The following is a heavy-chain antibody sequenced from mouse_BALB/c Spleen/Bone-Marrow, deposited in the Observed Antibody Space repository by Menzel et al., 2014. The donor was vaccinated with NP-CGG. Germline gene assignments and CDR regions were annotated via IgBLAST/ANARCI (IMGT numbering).Heavy chain of an antibody. V-gene: IGHV1S126*01. Sequence: VQLQQSGPQLVRPGASVKISCKASGYSFTSYWMHWVKQRPGQGLEWIGMIDPSDSETRLNQKFKDKATLTVDKSSSTAYMQLSSPTSEDSAVYYCAREAGYCYAMDYWGQGTSVTVSS. J-gene: IGHJ4*01. CDR2: IDPSDSET. CDR1: GYSFTSYW. CDR3: AREAGYCYAMDY. D-gene: IGHD2-3*01.